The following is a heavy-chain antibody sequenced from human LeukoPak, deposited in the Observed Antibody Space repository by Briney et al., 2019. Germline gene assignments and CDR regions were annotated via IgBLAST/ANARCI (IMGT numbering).Heavy chain of an antibody. CDR1: GFTSTYVW. Sequence: GGSLRLSCAASGFTSTYVWMSWVRQAPGKGLEWVGRIKSKDVGATTDYAAPEKGRFSISRDDSKNSLYLQMDSLKTEDTAVYYCATDPAQGYFGSWGQGTLVTVSS. J-gene: IGHJ4*02. D-gene: IGHD2/OR15-2a*01. V-gene: IGHV3-15*01. CDR3: ATDPAQGYFGS. CDR2: IKSKDVGATT.